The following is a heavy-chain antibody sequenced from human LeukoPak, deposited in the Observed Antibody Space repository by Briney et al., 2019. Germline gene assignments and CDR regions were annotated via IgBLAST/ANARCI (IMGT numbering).Heavy chain of an antibody. CDR1: GVTFSTSA. CDR3: AADPNHCEILSGYQTWNY. CDR2: IVVGSGIA. J-gene: IGHJ4*02. D-gene: IGHD3-9*01. Sequence: ASVKVSCKASGVTFSTSAMQWVRQPRGQRLEWIGWIVVGSGIANYAERFQERVTTTRDMSTNTAYMELSSLRFEDSAVYYCAADPNHCEILSGYQTWNYSGQGTLVTVSS. V-gene: IGHV1-58*02.